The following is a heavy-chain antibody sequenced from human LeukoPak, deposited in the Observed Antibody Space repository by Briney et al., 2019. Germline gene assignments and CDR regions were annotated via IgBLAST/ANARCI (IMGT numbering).Heavy chain of an antibody. Sequence: GGSLRLSCAASGFIFSSYSMNWVRQAPGKGLEWVSYISSSSDSIIYYADSAKGRFTISRDNAKNSLYLQMSSLRDEDTAVYYCARDMWRYRSAPFDYWGQGILVTVS. J-gene: IGHJ4*02. V-gene: IGHV3-48*02. D-gene: IGHD6-19*01. CDR2: ISSSSDSII. CDR1: GFIFSSYS. CDR3: ARDMWRYRSAPFDY.